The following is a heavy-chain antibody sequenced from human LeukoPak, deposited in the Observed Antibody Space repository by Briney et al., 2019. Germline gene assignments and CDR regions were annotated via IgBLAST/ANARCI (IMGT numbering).Heavy chain of an antibody. Sequence: PGGSLRLSCAASGFTFSSYSMNWVRQAPGKGLEWVSYISSSSSTIYYADSVKGRFTISRDNAKNSLYLQMNSLRAEDTAVYYCARDSSFIVVVPAAMGGVDYWGQGTLVTVSS. J-gene: IGHJ4*02. CDR3: ARDSSFIVVVPAAMGGVDY. V-gene: IGHV3-48*04. CDR2: ISSSSSTI. D-gene: IGHD2-2*01. CDR1: GFTFSSYS.